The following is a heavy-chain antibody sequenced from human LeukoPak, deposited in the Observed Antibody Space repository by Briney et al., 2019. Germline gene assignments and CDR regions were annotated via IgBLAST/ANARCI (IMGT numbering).Heavy chain of an antibody. CDR3: ARVFWD. CDR2: IYTSGRT. D-gene: IGHD3-16*01. J-gene: IGHJ4*02. Sequence: SQTLSLTCTVSGGSISSGDDYWSWIRQPAGKVLEWIVLIYTSGRTNYNPCLNRRFTISVEASKNHLSLKLGAVTPAGLSMYSCARVFWDWGQGTLVTVSS. V-gene: IGHV4-61*02. CDR1: GGSISSGDDY.